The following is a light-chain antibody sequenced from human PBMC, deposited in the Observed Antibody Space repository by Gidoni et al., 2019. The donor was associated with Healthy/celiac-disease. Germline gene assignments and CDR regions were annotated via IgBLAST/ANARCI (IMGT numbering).Light chain of an antibody. CDR2: AAS. CDR1: QSISSY. Sequence: DIQMTQSPSSLSASVGDRVTITCRASQSISSYLNWYQQKPGKAPKILIYAASSLQSGVPSRCSGSGSGTDFTITISSLQPEDFATYYCQQSYSTPLTFGGXTKVEIK. J-gene: IGKJ4*01. CDR3: QQSYSTPLT. V-gene: IGKV1-39*01.